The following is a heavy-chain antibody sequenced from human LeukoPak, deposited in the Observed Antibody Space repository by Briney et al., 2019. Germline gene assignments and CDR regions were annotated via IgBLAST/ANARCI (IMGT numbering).Heavy chain of an antibody. D-gene: IGHD5-18*01. Sequence: SETLSLTCTVSGGSISSSSYYWGWIRQPPGKGLEWIGSIYYSGSTYYNPSLKSRVTISVDTSKNQFSLKLSSVTAADTAVYYCARHFPGCNYARGETRYFDLWGRGTLVTVSS. J-gene: IGHJ2*01. CDR3: ARHFPGCNYARGETRYFDL. V-gene: IGHV4-39*01. CDR1: GGSISSSSYY. CDR2: IYYSGST.